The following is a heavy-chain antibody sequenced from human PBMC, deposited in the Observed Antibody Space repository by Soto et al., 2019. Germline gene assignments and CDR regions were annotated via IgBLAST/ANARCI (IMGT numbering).Heavy chain of an antibody. Sequence: VVSLILSCSSSVFSFSSYFMSLFLQAPVSCLEWVSTMSGSFFFTYYSDSVEFRFTISRDTSKSTLYLQMNSLRAEDTALYFCAKCKGRQIHYCYYGLELWGKGNTVNVSS. CDR3: AKCKGRQIHYCYYGLEL. D-gene: IGHD5-18*01. CDR1: VFSFSSYF. J-gene: IGHJ6*04. CDR2: MSGSFFFT. V-gene: IGHV3-23*01.